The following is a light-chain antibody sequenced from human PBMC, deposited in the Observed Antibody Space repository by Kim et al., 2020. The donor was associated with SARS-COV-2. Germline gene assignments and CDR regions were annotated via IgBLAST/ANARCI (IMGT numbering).Light chain of an antibody. CDR1: QSISSW. CDR3: KQYKSYLWT. V-gene: IGKV1-5*03. Sequence: DIQMTQSPSTLSASVGDRVTITCRASQSISSWLAWYQQKPGKAPKLLIYKASSLESGVPSRFSGSGSGTEFTLTISSLQPDDFATYYCKQYKSYLWTFGQGTKVDIK. J-gene: IGKJ1*01. CDR2: KAS.